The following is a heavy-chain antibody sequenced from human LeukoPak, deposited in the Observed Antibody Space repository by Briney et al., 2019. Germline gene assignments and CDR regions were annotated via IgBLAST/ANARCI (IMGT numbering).Heavy chain of an antibody. V-gene: IGHV5-51*01. CDR2: IYPGDSDT. D-gene: IGHD3-10*01. J-gene: IGHJ4*02. CDR3: ARRGSGVDY. Sequence: GESLMISCKGSGYSFTSYWIGWVRQMPGKGLEWMGIIYPGDSDTSYSPSFHGQVTISADKSSSTAYLQWSSLKASDTTMYYGARRGSGVDYWGQGTLVTVSS. CDR1: GYSFTSYW.